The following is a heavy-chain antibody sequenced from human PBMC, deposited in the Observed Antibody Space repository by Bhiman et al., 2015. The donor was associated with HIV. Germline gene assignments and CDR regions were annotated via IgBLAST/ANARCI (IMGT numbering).Heavy chain of an antibody. J-gene: IGHJ4*02. CDR3: AKKVSGGQSGSYHYAYYFDY. CDR2: ISGSGGST. CDR1: GFTFSSYA. D-gene: IGHD1-26*01. V-gene: IGHV3-23*01. Sequence: EVQLLESGGGLVQPGGSLRLSCAASGFTFSSYAMSWVRQAPGKGLEWVSAISGSGGSTYYADSVKGRFTISRDNSKNTLYLQMNSLRAEDTAVYYCAKKVSGGQSGSYHYAYYFDYWGQGTLVTVSS.